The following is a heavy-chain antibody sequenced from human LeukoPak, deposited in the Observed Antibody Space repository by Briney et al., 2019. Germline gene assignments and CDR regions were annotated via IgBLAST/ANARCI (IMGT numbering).Heavy chain of an antibody. CDR2: ISGSGGST. CDR3: AKWWQQLVLVPFDY. J-gene: IGHJ4*02. V-gene: IGHV3-23*01. CDR1: GFTFSSYA. D-gene: IGHD6-13*01. Sequence: GGSLRLSCAASGFTFSSYAMSWVRQAPGKGLEWVSAISGSGGSTYYADSVKGRFTISRDSSKNTLYLQMNSLRAEDTAVYYCAKWWQQLVLVPFDYWGQGTLVTVSS.